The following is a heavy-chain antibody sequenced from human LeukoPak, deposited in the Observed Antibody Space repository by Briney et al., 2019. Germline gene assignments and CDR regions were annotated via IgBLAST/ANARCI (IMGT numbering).Heavy chain of an antibody. CDR2: ISGSGGST. CDR1: GFTFSSYA. V-gene: IGHV3-23*01. Sequence: PGGSLRLSCAASGFTFSSYAMSWVRQAPGKGLEWVSAISGSGGSTYYADSVKGRFTISRDNSKNTLYLQMNSLRAEDTAVYYCAKDSQIFEEYYYYYYMDVWGKGTTVTVSS. J-gene: IGHJ6*03. D-gene: IGHD3-3*01. CDR3: AKDSQIFEEYYYYYYMDV.